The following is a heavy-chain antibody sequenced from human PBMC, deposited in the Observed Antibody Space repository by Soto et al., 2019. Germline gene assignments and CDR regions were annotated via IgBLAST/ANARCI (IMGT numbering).Heavy chain of an antibody. CDR1: GFTFDDYA. V-gene: IGHV3-9*01. Sequence: GGSLRLSCAASGFTFDDYAMHWVRQAPGKGLEWVSGISWNSGSIGYADSVKGRFTISRDNAKNSLYLQMNSLRAEDTALYYCAKDKYSSSLYYFDYWGQGTLVTVSS. CDR3: AKDKYSSSLYYFDY. CDR2: ISWNSGSI. J-gene: IGHJ4*02. D-gene: IGHD6-13*01.